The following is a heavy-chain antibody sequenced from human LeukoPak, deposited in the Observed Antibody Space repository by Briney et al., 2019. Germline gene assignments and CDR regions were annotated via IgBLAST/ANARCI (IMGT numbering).Heavy chain of an antibody. J-gene: IGHJ6*03. CDR2: ISSSSSYI. D-gene: IGHD5-24*01. CDR1: GFTFGNSA. V-gene: IGHV3-21*01. CDR3: ARVGDGYNLVRYYYYMDV. Sequence: GGSLRLSCEVSGFTFGNSAMNWVRQAPGKGLEWVSSISSSSSYIYYADSVKGRFTISRDNAKNSLYLQMNSLRAEDTAVYYCARVGDGYNLVRYYYYMDVWGKGTTVTVSS.